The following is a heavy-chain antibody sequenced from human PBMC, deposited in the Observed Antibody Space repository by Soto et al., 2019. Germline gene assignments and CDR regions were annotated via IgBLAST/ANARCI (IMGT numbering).Heavy chain of an antibody. J-gene: IGHJ6*03. D-gene: IGHD5-18*01. CDR1: GYTFTGYY. V-gene: IGHV1-2*04. CDR3: ARNGYSYGLAGPDYYYYMDV. Sequence: QVQLVQSGAEVKKPGASVKVSCKASGYTFTGYYMHWVRQAPGQGLEWMGWINPNSGGTNYAQKLQGWVTMTRDTSISTAYMELSRLRSDDTAVYYCARNGYSYGLAGPDYYYYMDVWGKGTTVTVSS. CDR2: INPNSGGT.